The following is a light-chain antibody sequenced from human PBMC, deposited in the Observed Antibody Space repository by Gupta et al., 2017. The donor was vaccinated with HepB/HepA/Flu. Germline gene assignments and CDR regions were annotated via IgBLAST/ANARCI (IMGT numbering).Light chain of an antibody. CDR3: KQDLPTLT. Sequence: DIVMTQSPLSLPVTPGEPAYSACRSSQSLLHSNGYNYLDWYLQKPGQSPQLIIYMVSKRACGDTDWFSGSGETKDFTRKSSRVEDEVGGGYYHKQDLPTLTFGRGTXVEIK. J-gene: IGKJ4*01. CDR2: MVS. CDR1: QSLLHSNGYNY. V-gene: IGKV2-28*01.